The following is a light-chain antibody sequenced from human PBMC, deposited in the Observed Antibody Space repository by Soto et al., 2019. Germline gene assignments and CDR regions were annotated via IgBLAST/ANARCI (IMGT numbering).Light chain of an antibody. J-gene: IGKJ4*01. CDR3: QQYYSTPLT. V-gene: IGKV4-1*01. CDR2: WAS. Sequence: DIVMTQSPDSLAVSLGERATINCKSSQSVLYSSNNKSYLAWFQQKPGQPPKLLMYWASNRESGVPDRFSGSGSGTDFTLSISSLQAGDGAVYYCQQYYSTPLTFGGGTKVEIK. CDR1: QSVLYSSNNKSY.